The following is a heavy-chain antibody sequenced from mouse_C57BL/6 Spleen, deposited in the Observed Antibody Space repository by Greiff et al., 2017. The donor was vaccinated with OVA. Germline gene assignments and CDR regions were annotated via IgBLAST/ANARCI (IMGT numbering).Heavy chain of an antibody. CDR1: GFNIKDDY. J-gene: IGHJ3*01. D-gene: IGHD2-5*01. CDR2: IDPENGDT. Sequence: EVQLQESGAELVRPGASVKLSCTASGFNIKDDYMHWVKQRPEQGLEWIGWIDPENGDTEYASKFQGKATITADTSSNTAYLQLSSLTSEDTAVYYCTDYSNYWFAYWGQGTLVTVSA. V-gene: IGHV14-4*01. CDR3: TDYSNYWFAY.